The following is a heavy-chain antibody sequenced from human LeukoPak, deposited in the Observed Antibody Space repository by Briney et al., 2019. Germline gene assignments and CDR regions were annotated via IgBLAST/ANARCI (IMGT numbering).Heavy chain of an antibody. CDR1: GYTLTELS. V-gene: IGHV1-24*01. CDR2: FDPEDGET. Sequence: ASVKVSCKVSGYTLTELSMHWVRQAPGKGLEWMGGFDPEDGETINAQKFQGRVTMTEDTSTDTAYMELSSLRSEDTAVYYCATDLGSSAPLDYWGQGTLVTVSS. D-gene: IGHD6-6*01. CDR3: ATDLGSSAPLDY. J-gene: IGHJ4*02.